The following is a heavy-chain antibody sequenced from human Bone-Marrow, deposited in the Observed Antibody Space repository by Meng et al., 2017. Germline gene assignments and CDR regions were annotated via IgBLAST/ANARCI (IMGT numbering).Heavy chain of an antibody. CDR3: ARGIVLMVYASNNWFDP. J-gene: IGHJ5*02. V-gene: IGHV1-18*01. CDR2: ISAYNGNT. D-gene: IGHD2-8*01. Sequence: ASVKVSCKASGYTFTSYGISWVRQAPGQGLEWMGWISAYNGNTNYAQKLQGRVTMTTDTSTSTAYMELRSLRSDDTAVYYCARGIVLMVYASNNWFDPWGQGTLVTVSS. CDR1: GYTFTSYG.